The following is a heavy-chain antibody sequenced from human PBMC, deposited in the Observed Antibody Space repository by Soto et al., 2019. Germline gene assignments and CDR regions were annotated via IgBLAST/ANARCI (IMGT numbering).Heavy chain of an antibody. V-gene: IGHV4-34*01. J-gene: IGHJ4*02. CDR3: ASAPKGSGSSQKLHDF. D-gene: IGHD6-6*01. CDR2: ISQSGNT. Sequence: PSETLSLTCSIYSGSFSGYYWSWIRQPPGKGLEWIGEISQSGNTNYSPSLKSRVSISIDTSKKQFSLNLASVSAADTAVYYCASAPKGSGSSQKLHDFWGQGTLVTVSS. CDR1: SGSFSGYY.